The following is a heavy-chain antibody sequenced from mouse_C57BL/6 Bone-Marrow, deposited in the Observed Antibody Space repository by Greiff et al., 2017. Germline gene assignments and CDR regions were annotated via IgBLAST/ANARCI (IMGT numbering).Heavy chain of an antibody. V-gene: IGHV1-31*01. CDR1: GYSFTGYY. Sequence: EVKLQESGPELVKPGASVKISCKASGYSFTGYYMHWVKQSHGNILDWIGYIYPYNGVSSYNQKFKGKATLTVDKSSSTAYMELRSLTSEDSAVYYCAIGKLRLLAWFAYWGQGTLVTVSA. CDR2: IYPYNGVS. CDR3: AIGKLRLLAWFAY. D-gene: IGHD3-2*02. J-gene: IGHJ3*01.